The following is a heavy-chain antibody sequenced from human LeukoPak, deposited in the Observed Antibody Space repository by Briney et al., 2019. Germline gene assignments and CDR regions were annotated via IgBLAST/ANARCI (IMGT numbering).Heavy chain of an antibody. V-gene: IGHV4-61*09. D-gene: IGHD1-26*01. CDR2: IYTSGTTT. CDR1: DDPINSGVYY. Sequence: PSETLPLTCTVSDDPINSGVYYWNWIRQPAGKGLEWIGHIYTSGTTTNSNPSLKSRVAISLDTSKNHFSLKLSSVTAADTAVYYCARAKKRSGRSRNFYLDVXGKGTTVTVSS. J-gene: IGHJ6*03. CDR3: ARAKKRSGRSRNFYLDV.